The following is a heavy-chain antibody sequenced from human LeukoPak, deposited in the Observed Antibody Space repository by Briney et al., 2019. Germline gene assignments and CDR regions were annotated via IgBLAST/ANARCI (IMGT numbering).Heavy chain of an antibody. CDR1: GFTVSSNY. CDR2: IYSGGST. Sequence: GGSLRLSCAASGFTVSSNYMSWVRQAPGKGLEWVSVIYSGGSTYYADSVKGRFTISRDNSKNTLYLQMNSLRAEDTAVYYCARADYDILTGYTDAFDIWGQGTMVTVSS. V-gene: IGHV3-66*01. J-gene: IGHJ3*02. D-gene: IGHD3-9*01. CDR3: ARADYDILTGYTDAFDI.